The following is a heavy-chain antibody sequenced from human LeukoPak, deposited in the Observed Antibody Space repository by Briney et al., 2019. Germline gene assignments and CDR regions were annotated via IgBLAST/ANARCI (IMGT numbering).Heavy chain of an antibody. D-gene: IGHD1-1*01. V-gene: IGHV1-24*01. CDR2: FDVEDGVT. CDR3: ATNTAGKTDGFDY. J-gene: IGHJ4*02. Sequence: ASVKVSCKVSGYTLTEFSMHWVRQAPGKGLEWMGGFDVEDGVTNYAQKFQGRVTMTEDTSTNTAYMELSSLRSEDTAVYYCATNTAGKTDGFDYWGQGTLVTVSS. CDR1: GYTLTEFS.